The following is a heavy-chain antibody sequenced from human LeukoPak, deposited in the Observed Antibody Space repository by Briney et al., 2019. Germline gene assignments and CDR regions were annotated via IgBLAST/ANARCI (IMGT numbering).Heavy chain of an antibody. CDR2: MNPNSGNT. J-gene: IGHJ5*02. CDR1: GYTFTSYD. V-gene: IGHV1-8*01. CDR3: AIVKTGAGMSLWFDP. Sequence: SVKVSCKASGYTFTSYDINWVRQATGQGLEWMGWMNPNSGNTGYAQKFQGRVTMTRNTSISTAYMELSSLRSEDTAVYYCAIVKTGAGMSLWFDPWGQGTLVTVSS. D-gene: IGHD6-13*01.